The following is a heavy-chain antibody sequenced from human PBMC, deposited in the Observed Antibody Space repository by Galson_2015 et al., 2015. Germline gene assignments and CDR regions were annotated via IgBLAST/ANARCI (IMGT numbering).Heavy chain of an antibody. Sequence: PALVKPTQTLTLTCTVSGFSLSTSREGVGWIRQPPGKALEWLAFIYWDGDPRHSPSLQSRLSITRDTSKNQVVLTMTNMDPVDTATYYCAHGNSAGSHRFDPWGQGTLVTVSS. V-gene: IGHV2-5*02. CDR1: GFSLSTSREG. CDR2: IYWDGDP. CDR3: AHGNSAGSHRFDP. J-gene: IGHJ5*02. D-gene: IGHD3-10*01.